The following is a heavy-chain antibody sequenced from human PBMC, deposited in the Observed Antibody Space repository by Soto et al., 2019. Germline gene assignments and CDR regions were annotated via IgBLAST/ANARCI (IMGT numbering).Heavy chain of an antibody. D-gene: IGHD3-22*01. Sequence: GESLKISCKGSGYNFAGYWIAWVRQMPGKGLELMGIIYPSDSDTRYRPSFQGQVTISADKSISTAYLQWSSLKASDTAMYYCARRHYYDSSGYYGTYYYYGMDVWGQGTTVTVSS. V-gene: IGHV5-51*01. CDR1: GYNFAGYW. CDR3: ARRHYYDSSGYYGTYYYYGMDV. CDR2: IYPSDSDT. J-gene: IGHJ6*02.